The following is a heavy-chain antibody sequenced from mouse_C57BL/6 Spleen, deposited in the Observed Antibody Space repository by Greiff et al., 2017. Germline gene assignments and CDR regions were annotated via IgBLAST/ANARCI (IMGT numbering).Heavy chain of an antibody. Sequence: QVTLKESGPGILQPSQTLSLTCSFSGFSLSTFGMGVGWIRQPSGKGLEWLAHIWWDDDKYYNPALKSQLTNSKDTSKNQVFLKIANVDTADTATYCCARDYSNYELAMDYWGQGTSVTVSS. CDR2: IWWDDDK. V-gene: IGHV8-8*01. D-gene: IGHD2-5*01. CDR1: GFSLSTFGMG. J-gene: IGHJ4*01. CDR3: ARDYSNYELAMDY.